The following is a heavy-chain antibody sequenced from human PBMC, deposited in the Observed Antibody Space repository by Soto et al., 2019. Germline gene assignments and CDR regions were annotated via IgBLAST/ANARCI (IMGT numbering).Heavy chain of an antibody. CDR1: GGSVSSGSYY. CDR3: ARDRVDTAMAYVDYYGMDV. V-gene: IGHV4-61*01. Sequence: SETLSLTCTVSGGSVSSGSYYWSWIRQPPGKGLEWIGYIYYSGSTNYNPSLKSPVTISVDTSKTQFSLKLSSVTAADTAVYYCARDRVDTAMAYVDYYGMDVWGQGTTVTVSS. CDR2: IYYSGST. J-gene: IGHJ6*02. D-gene: IGHD5-18*01.